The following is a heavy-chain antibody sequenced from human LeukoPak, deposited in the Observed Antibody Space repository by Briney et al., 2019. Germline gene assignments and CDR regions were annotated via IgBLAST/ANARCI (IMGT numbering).Heavy chain of an antibody. J-gene: IGHJ6*02. Sequence: SVKVSCKASGGTFSSYAISWVRQAPGQGLEWMGGIIPIFGTANYAQKFQGRVTITADKSTSTAYMELSSLRSEDTAVYYCARPYCSSTSCYGGGDYYYGMDVWGQGTTVTVSS. CDR1: GGTFSSYA. D-gene: IGHD2-2*01. CDR2: IIPIFGTA. V-gene: IGHV1-69*06. CDR3: ARPYCSSTSCYGGGDYYYGMDV.